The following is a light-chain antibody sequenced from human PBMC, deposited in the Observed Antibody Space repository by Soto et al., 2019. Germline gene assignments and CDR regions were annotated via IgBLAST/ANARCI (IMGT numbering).Light chain of an antibody. Sequence: QSALTQPASVSGSPGLSIAIPCTGSSSDVGGYNYVSWYQHRPGKAPKLMIYDVSIRPSGVSDRFSGSKSGNTASLTISGLQAEDEADYYCSSYTSSSDTYVVFGGGTQLTVL. CDR3: SSYTSSSDTYVV. CDR2: DVS. V-gene: IGLV2-14*03. J-gene: IGLJ7*01. CDR1: SSDVGGYNY.